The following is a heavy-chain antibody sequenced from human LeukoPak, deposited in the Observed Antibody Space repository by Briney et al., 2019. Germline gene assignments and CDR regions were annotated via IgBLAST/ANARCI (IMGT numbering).Heavy chain of an antibody. V-gene: IGHV4-39*01. J-gene: IGHJ6*02. CDR3: ARQAVTLLNYYYGMDV. D-gene: IGHD4-17*01. CDR2: IYYSGST. Sequence: SETLSLTCTVSGGSIISSNYYWGWIRQPPGKGLEWIGSIYYSGSTYYNPSLESRVTISVDTSKNQFSLRLSSVTAADTTVYFCARQAVTLLNYYYGMDVWGQGTTVTVSS. CDR1: GGSIISSNYY.